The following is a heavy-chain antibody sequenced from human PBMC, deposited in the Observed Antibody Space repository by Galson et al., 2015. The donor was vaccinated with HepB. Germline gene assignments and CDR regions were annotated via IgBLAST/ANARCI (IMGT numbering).Heavy chain of an antibody. V-gene: IGHV1-3*01. J-gene: IGHJ5*02. D-gene: IGHD3-3*01. CDR3: ARSQFSRIFGATWWFDP. CDR2: INAGNGNT. CDR1: GYTFTSYA. Sequence: SVKVSCKASGYTFTSYAMHWVRQAPGQRLEWMGWINAGNGNTKYSQKFQGRVTITRDTSASTAYMELSSLRSEDTAVYYCARSQFSRIFGATWWFDPWGQGTLVTVSS.